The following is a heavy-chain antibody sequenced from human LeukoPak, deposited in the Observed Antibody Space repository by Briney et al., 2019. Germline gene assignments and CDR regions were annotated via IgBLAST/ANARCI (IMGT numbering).Heavy chain of an antibody. CDR1: GYTFTDYY. D-gene: IGHD1-26*01. CDR3: SRGEVDGPDFDY. V-gene: IGHV1-2*02. Sequence: VASVKVSCKASGYTFTDYYIHWVRQAPGQGLEWMGWINPNSVTNYAQKFQGRVTMTRDTSISTAYMELSRLTSDDMAVYYCSRGEVDGPDFDYWGQGTLVTVSS. CDR2: INPNSVT. J-gene: IGHJ4*02.